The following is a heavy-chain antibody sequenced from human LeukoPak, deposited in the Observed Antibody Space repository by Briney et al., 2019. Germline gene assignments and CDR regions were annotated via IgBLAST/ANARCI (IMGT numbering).Heavy chain of an antibody. V-gene: IGHV3-53*01. Sequence: PGGSLRLSGAASGFTVSSNYMSWVRQAPGKGLEWVSVIYSGGSTYYAESVKGRFTVSRDNSKNTLYMQMSTLRAEDTAVYYCVKTQTHFGDYRRDYWGQGTLVTVSS. CDR3: VKTQTHFGDYRRDY. D-gene: IGHD4-17*01. CDR1: GFTVSSNY. CDR2: IYSGGST. J-gene: IGHJ4*02.